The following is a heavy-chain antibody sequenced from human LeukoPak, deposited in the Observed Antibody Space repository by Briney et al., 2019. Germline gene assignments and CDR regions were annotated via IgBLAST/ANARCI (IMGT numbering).Heavy chain of an antibody. CDR3: AADYQPERPYAFDI. CDR1: GYTLTELS. Sequence: ASVKVSCKVSGYTLTELSMHWVRQAPGKGLEWMGGFDPEDGETIYAQKFQGRVTMTEDTSTDTAYMELSSLRSEDTAVYYCAADYQPERPYAFDIWGQGTMVTVSS. J-gene: IGHJ3*02. D-gene: IGHD1-14*01. V-gene: IGHV1-24*01. CDR2: FDPEDGET.